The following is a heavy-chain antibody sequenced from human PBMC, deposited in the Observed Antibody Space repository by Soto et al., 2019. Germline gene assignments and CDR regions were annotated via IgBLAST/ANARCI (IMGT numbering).Heavy chain of an antibody. J-gene: IGHJ5*02. CDR1: GGTFSSYA. CDR3: ARGHTRNPYNWFDP. Sequence: SVKVSCKASGGTFSSYAISWMRQAPGQGLEWMGGIIPIFGTANYAQKFQGRVTITADESTSTAYMELSSLRSEDTAVYYCARGHTRNPYNWFDPWGQGTLVTVPS. V-gene: IGHV1-69*13. CDR2: IIPIFGTA. D-gene: IGHD2-15*01.